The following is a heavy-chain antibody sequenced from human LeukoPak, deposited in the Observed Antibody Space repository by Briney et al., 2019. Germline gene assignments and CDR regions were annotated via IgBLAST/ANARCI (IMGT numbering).Heavy chain of an antibody. D-gene: IGHD2-15*01. V-gene: IGHV1-18*01. CDR3: ARESCSGGSCYPDY. CDR2: ISAYNGNT. CDR1: GYTFTSYG. J-gene: IGHJ4*02. Sequence: ASVEVSCKASGYTFTSYGISWVRQAPGQGLEWMGWISAYNGNTSYAQKLQGRVTMTTDTSTSTAYMELRSLRSDDTAVYYCARESCSGGSCYPDYWGQGTLVTVSS.